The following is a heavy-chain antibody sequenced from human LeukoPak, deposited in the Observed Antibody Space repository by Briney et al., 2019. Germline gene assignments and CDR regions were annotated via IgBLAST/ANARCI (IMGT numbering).Heavy chain of an antibody. J-gene: IGHJ4*02. Sequence: SVKVSCKASGGTFSSYAISWVRQAPGQGLEWMGRIIPIFGTANYAQKFQGRVTITTDVSTSTAYMELSSLRSEDTAVYYCARPNTYYYDSSGYYSNWGQGTLVTVSS. CDR3: ARPNTYYYDSSGYYSN. D-gene: IGHD3-22*01. CDR2: IIPIFGTA. CDR1: GGTFSSYA. V-gene: IGHV1-69*05.